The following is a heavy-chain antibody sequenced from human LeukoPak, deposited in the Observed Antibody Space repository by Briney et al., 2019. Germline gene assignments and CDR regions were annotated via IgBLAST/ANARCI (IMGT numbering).Heavy chain of an antibody. CDR1: GGSISSGGYY. CDR3: ARLVRMYAFDI. J-gene: IGHJ3*02. CDR2: IYYSGST. D-gene: IGHD1-14*01. Sequence: SETLSLTCTVSGGSISSGGYYWSWIRQHPGKGLEWIGYIYYSGSTYYNPSLKSRVTISVDTSKNQFSLRLSSVTAADTAVYYCARLVRMYAFDIWGQGTMVTVSS. V-gene: IGHV4-31*03.